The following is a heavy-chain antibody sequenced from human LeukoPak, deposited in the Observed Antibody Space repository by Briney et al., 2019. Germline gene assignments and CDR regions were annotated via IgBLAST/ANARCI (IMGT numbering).Heavy chain of an antibody. CDR1: GYTFTNYG. D-gene: IGHD3-10*01. V-gene: IGHV1-24*01. J-gene: IGHJ6*02. CDR2: FDPEDGET. CDR3: VTLGWFGEAYGMDV. Sequence: ASVKVSCKASGYTFTNYGISWVRQAPGKGLEWMGGFDPEDGETIYAQKFQGRVTMTEDTSTDTAYMELSSLRSEDTAVYYCVTLGWFGEAYGMDVWGQGTTVTVSS.